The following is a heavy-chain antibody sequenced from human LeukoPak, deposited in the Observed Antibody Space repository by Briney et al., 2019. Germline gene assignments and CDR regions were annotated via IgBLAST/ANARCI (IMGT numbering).Heavy chain of an antibody. D-gene: IGHD3-22*01. J-gene: IGHJ4*02. CDR3: ARDLNRLLYYYDSSGYFGE. CDR1: GYTFTSYG. CDR2: ISAYNGNT. V-gene: IGHV1-18*01. Sequence: AASVKVSCKASGYTFTSYGISWVRQAPGQGLEWMGWISAYNGNTNYAQKLQGRVTMTTDTSTSTAYMELRSLRSDDTAVYYCARDLNRLLYYYDSSGYFGEWGQGTLVTVSS.